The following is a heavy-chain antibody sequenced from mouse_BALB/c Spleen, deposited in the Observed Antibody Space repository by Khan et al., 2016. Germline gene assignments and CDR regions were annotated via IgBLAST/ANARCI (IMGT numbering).Heavy chain of an antibody. J-gene: IGHJ2*01. CDR3: ARGDY. CDR2: INPSSGYT. CDR1: DYTFTNYT. Sequence: QVQLKESGAELARPGASVKMSCKASDYTFTNYTMHWVKQRPGQGLEWIGYINPSSGYTNYNQKFKDKATLTADKSSSTAYMQLSSLTSEDSAVYYCARGDYWGQGTTLTVSS. V-gene: IGHV1-4*01.